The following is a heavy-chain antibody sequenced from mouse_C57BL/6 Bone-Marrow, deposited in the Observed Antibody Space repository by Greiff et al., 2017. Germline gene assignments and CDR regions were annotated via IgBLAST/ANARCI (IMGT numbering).Heavy chain of an antibody. Sequence: QVQLQQPGAELVKPGASVKLSCKASGYTFTSYWMQWVNQRPGQGLEWIGEIDPSDSYTNYNQKFKGKATLTVDTSSSTAYMQLSSLTSEDSAVYYCAREEDYYGSSRAWFAYWGQGTLVTVSA. J-gene: IGHJ3*01. D-gene: IGHD1-1*01. CDR1: GYTFTSYW. CDR3: AREEDYYGSSRAWFAY. CDR2: IDPSDSYT. V-gene: IGHV1-50*01.